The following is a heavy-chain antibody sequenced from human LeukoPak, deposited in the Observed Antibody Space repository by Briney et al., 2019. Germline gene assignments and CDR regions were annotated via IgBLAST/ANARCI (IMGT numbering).Heavy chain of an antibody. CDR1: GFTVSSNY. V-gene: IGHV3-53*01. J-gene: IGHJ4*02. CDR3: ASLAVAVRGVGY. CDR2: IYSGGST. D-gene: IGHD6-19*01. Sequence: GVSLRLSCAASGFTVSSNYMSWVRQAPGKGLEWVSVIYSGGSTYYADSVKGRFTISRDNSKNTLYLQMNSLRAEDTAVYYCASLAVAVRGVGYWGQGTLVTVSS.